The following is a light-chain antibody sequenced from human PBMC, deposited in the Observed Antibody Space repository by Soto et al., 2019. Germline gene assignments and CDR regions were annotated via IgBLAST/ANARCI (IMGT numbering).Light chain of an antibody. CDR3: KQYNSFTWT. J-gene: IGKJ1*01. CDR2: QAS. CDR1: QSISSW. Sequence: DIQMTQSPSTLSASVGDRVTITCRASQSISSWLAWYQQKPGKAPKLLIYQASSLETGVQSRFSGSGSATEFTLTISSLQPDDFATYFCKQYNSFTWTFGQGTKVEIK. V-gene: IGKV1-5*03.